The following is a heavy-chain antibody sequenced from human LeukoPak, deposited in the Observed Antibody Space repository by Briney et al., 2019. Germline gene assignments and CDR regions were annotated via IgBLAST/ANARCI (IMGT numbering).Heavy chain of an antibody. V-gene: IGHV1-46*01. CDR3: AREWELLGVDY. J-gene: IGHJ4*02. CDR1: GYTFTGYY. D-gene: IGHD1-26*01. Sequence: ASVKVSCKASGYTFTGYYMHWVRQAPGQGLEWMGIINPSGGSTSYAQKFQGRVTMTRDTSTSTVYMELSSLRSEDTAVYYCAREWELLGVDYWGQGTLVTVSS. CDR2: INPSGGST.